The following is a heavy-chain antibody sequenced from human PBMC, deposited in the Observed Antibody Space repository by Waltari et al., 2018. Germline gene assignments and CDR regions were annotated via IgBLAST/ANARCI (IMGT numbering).Heavy chain of an antibody. CDR2: IYTSGST. CDR3: ARETMVRGVIGY. J-gene: IGHJ4*02. Sequence: QVQLQESGPGLVKPSQTLSLTCTVSGGSISSGCYYCSWLRQPAGKGLEWIGRIYTSGSTNYNPSLKSRVTISVDTSKNQFSLKLSSVTAADTAVYYCARETMVRGVIGYWGQGTLVTVSS. CDR1: GGSISSGCYY. D-gene: IGHD3-10*01. V-gene: IGHV4-61*02.